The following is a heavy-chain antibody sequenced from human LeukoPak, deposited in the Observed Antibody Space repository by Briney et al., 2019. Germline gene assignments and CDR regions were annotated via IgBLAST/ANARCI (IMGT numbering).Heavy chain of an antibody. CDR3: ARESGKFDY. CDR1: GLPIAGFA. J-gene: IGHJ4*02. V-gene: IGHV3-43*02. Sequence: PGGSLRLSCVASGLPIAGFAMHWVRQASGKGLEWVSLISGDGVSTFYADSVKGRFSISRDNSKNSLSLEMNSLRTEDTAMYYCARESGKFDYWGQGTLVAVSS. CDR2: ISGDGVST.